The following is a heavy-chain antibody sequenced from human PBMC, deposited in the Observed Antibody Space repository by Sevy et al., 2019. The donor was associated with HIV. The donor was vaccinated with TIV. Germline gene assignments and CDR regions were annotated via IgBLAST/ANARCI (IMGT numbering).Heavy chain of an antibody. CDR2: IFSGGNT. D-gene: IGHD3-22*01. Sequence: GGSLRLSCAASGFTVSGNYMSWVRQAPGKGLEWVSGIFSGGNTHLADSVKGRFTISRDNSKNTLSLQMNSLSAEDTAVYYCARAVEDYSDSSAWYWYFDLWGRGTLVTVSS. J-gene: IGHJ2*01. CDR3: ARAVEDYSDSSAWYWYFDL. CDR1: GFTVSGNY. V-gene: IGHV3-66*01.